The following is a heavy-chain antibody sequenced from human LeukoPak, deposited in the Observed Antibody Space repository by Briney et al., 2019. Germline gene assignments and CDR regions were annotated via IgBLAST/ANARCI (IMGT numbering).Heavy chain of an antibody. Sequence: GGSLRLSCAASGFTFSSYAMSWVRQAPGKGLEWVSAISGSGGSAYYADSVKGRFTISRDNSKNTLYLQMNSLRAEDTAVYYCAKVPTYYYDSSGYYYVDYWGQGTLVTVSS. CDR2: ISGSGGSA. CDR3: AKVPTYYYDSSGYYYVDY. V-gene: IGHV3-23*01. CDR1: GFTFSSYA. J-gene: IGHJ4*02. D-gene: IGHD3-22*01.